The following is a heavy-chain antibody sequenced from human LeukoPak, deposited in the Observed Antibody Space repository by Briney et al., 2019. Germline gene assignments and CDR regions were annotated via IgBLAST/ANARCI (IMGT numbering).Heavy chain of an antibody. Sequence: SETLSLTCTVSGGSISSGDYYWSWIRQSPGKGLEWIGYIHHSGSTFYNPSLKSRVIISVDTSKNQFSLKLNSVTAADTAVHYCARGELFYDYWGQGTLVTVSS. V-gene: IGHV4-30-4*01. CDR1: GGSISSGDYY. CDR2: IHHSGST. J-gene: IGHJ4*02. D-gene: IGHD1-26*01. CDR3: ARGELFYDY.